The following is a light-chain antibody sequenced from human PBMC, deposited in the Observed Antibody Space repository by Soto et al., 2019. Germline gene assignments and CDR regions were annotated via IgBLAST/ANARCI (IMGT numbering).Light chain of an antibody. Sequence: EIVMTQSPATLSVSPGERATLSCRASHSVSSNLAWYQRKPGQAHRLLIYGASTRGTGIPARLSGSGSGTEFSLTVSSLQSEDIAVYYCQQYNDWPGTFGHGTKVEI. CDR1: HSVSSN. J-gene: IGKJ1*01. CDR2: GAS. V-gene: IGKV3-15*01. CDR3: QQYNDWPGT.